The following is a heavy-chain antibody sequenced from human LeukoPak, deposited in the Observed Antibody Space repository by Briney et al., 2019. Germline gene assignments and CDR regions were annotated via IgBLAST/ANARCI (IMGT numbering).Heavy chain of an antibody. J-gene: IGHJ3*02. Sequence: GGSLRLSCAASGFTFSSYAMSWVRQAPGKGLEWVSAISGSGGSTYYADSVKGRFTISRDNSKNTLYLQMNSLRAEDTAVYYCAKDRRGYSYGYGSSDDAFDIWGQGTMVTVSS. CDR2: ISGSGGST. D-gene: IGHD5-18*01. V-gene: IGHV3-23*01. CDR3: AKDRRGYSYGYGSSDDAFDI. CDR1: GFTFSSYA.